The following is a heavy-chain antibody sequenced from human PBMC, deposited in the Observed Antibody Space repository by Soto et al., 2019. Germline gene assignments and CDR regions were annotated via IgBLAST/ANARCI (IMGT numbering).Heavy chain of an antibody. CDR1: GFTFSDYY. D-gene: IGHD2-2*01. CDR2: IRNKVMTYTT. CDR3: RRVGRLTNPYHTDY. V-gene: IGHV3-72*01. J-gene: IGHJ4*02. Sequence: EVQLVESGGGLVQPEGSLRLSCVASGFTFSDYYMDWVRQTPGKGLEWVGRIRNKVMTYTTEYAASVKGRFTVSRDDSKNSLLLQINSLKTGETAMYYCRRVGRLTNPYHTDYLGQGTLGTRPS.